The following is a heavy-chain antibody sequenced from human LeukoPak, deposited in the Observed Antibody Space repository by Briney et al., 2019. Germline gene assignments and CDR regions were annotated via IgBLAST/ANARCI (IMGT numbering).Heavy chain of an antibody. V-gene: IGHV5-51*01. D-gene: IGHD2-21*02. CDR2: IYPGDSDT. CDR3: ARHGSGGAYCGGDCYSWYFDL. CDR1: GYRFTSYW. J-gene: IGHJ2*01. Sequence: GESLKISFKGSGYRFTSYWIGWVRPMPGKGLEGMWIIYPGDSDTRYSPSFQGQVTTSADKAISPAYLQWSSLKASDTAMYYCARHGSGGAYCGGDCYSWYFDLWGRGTLVTVSS.